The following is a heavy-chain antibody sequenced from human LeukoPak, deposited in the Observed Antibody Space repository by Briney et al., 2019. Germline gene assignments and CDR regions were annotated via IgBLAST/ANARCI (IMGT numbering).Heavy chain of an antibody. CDR1: GGSISSYY. V-gene: IGHV4-59*01. D-gene: IGHD2-2*02. CDR2: IYYSGST. CDR3: ARGNTYRDY. Sequence: PSETLSLTCTVSGGSISSYYWSWIRQPPGKGLEWIGYIYYSGSTNYNPSLKSRVTISVDTSKNQFSLKVTSVTAADTAVYYCARGNTYRDYWGQGTLVTVSS. J-gene: IGHJ4*02.